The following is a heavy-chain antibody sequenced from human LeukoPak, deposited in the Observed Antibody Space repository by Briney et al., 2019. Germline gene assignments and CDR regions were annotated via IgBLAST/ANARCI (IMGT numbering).Heavy chain of an antibody. CDR2: IYHSGST. D-gene: IGHD6-13*01. Sequence: PSETLSLTCTVSGGSISSGGYYWSWIRQPPGKGLEWIGYIYHSGSTYYNPSLKSRVTISVDRSKNQFSLKLSSVTAADTAVYYCQRIAAAGTGYFDYWGQGTLVTVSS. V-gene: IGHV4-30-2*01. J-gene: IGHJ4*02. CDR3: QRIAAAGTGYFDY. CDR1: GGSISSGGYY.